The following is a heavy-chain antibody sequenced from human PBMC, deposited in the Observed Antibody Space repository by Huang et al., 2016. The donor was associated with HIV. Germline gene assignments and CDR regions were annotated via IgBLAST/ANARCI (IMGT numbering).Heavy chain of an antibody. V-gene: IGHV5-51*03. Sequence: EVQLVQSGAEVKESGESLKISCKGSGSTFTTYWIGWVRQMPGKGLGCMGIIYPDDSQPRYSPTFQGQVTISADKSLSTAYLQWSSLRASDTALYYCATGNYYEYFDYWGQGTLVTVSS. D-gene: IGHD3-22*01. CDR1: GSTFTTYW. CDR3: ATGNYYEYFDY. J-gene: IGHJ4*02. CDR2: IYPDDSQP.